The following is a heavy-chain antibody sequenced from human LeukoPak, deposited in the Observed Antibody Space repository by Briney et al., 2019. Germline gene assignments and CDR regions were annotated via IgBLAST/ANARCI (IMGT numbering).Heavy chain of an antibody. CDR1: GFTFTIFG. J-gene: IGHJ3*02. V-gene: IGHV3-48*01. D-gene: IGHD3-9*01. CDR2: IDARSGIT. Sequence: PGGSLRLSCAASGFTFTIFGLNWVRQAPGKVPEWVSYIDARSGITYYADSVQGRFTISRDNAQESVFLQMNSLRADDTAVYYCARDGVFYDILTSYAFDIWGQGTMVTVSS. CDR3: ARDGVFYDILTSYAFDI.